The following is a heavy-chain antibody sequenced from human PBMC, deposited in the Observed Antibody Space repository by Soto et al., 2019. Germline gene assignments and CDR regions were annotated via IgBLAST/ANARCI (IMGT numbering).Heavy chain of an antibody. J-gene: IGHJ4*02. D-gene: IGHD3-3*01. Sequence: GESLKISCKCSGYSFTSYWIGWVRQIPGKGLEWMGIIYPGDSDTRYSPSFQGQVTISADKSISTAYLQWSSLKASDTAMYYCARLKGNDFWDSNYFDYWGQGTLVTVSS. V-gene: IGHV5-51*01. CDR2: IYPGDSDT. CDR3: ARLKGNDFWDSNYFDY. CDR1: GYSFTSYW.